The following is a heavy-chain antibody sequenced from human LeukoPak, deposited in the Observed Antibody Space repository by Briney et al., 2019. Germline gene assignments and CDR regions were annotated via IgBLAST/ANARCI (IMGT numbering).Heavy chain of an antibody. V-gene: IGHV4-34*01. Sequence: SETLSLTCSVYGGSFSGHYWTWIRQPPGKGLEWIGESTHSGSTNYTPSLKSRVTISVDTSKSQFSLKLSSVTAADTAVYHCARGRTGAAALDFWGPGMLVTVSS. CDR1: GGSFSGHY. D-gene: IGHD2-2*01. J-gene: IGHJ4*02. CDR3: ARGRTGAAALDF. CDR2: STHSGST.